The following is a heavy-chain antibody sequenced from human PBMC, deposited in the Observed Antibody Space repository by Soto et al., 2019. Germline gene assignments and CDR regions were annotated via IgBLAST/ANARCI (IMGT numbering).Heavy chain of an antibody. D-gene: IGHD6-13*01. V-gene: IGHV4-59*01. CDR1: GGSISSYY. Sequence: QVQLQESGPGLVKPSETLSLTCTVSGGSISSYYWSWIRQPPGKGLEWIGYIYYSGSTNYNPSLTSRGTIPVDTSKYQFSLQLSSVTAADTAVYYCARDVAADQNWFDPWGQGTLVTVSS. J-gene: IGHJ5*02. CDR3: ARDVAADQNWFDP. CDR2: IYYSGST.